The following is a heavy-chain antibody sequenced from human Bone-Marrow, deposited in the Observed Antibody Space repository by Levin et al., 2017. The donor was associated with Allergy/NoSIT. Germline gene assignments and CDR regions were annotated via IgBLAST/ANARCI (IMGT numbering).Heavy chain of an antibody. CDR1: GFSFTLFG. V-gene: IGHV3-30*18. CDR2: ISYDGSNK. Sequence: GGSLRLSCAVSGFSFTLFGMHWVRQAPGKGLEWVAFISYDGSNKYYADSVKGRFTISRDNSKNTLFLQMNSLRAEDTAIYYCAKVYYDYVWGTYRDALDAFHMWGQGTMVTVSS. D-gene: IGHD3-16*02. J-gene: IGHJ3*02. CDR3: AKVYYDYVWGTYRDALDAFHM.